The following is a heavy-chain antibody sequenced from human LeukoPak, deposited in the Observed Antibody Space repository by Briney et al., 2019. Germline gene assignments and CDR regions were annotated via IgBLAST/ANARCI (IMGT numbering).Heavy chain of an antibody. Sequence: PGGSLRLSCAASGFTVSSNYMSWVRQAPGKGLEWVSVIYSGGSTYYADSVKGRFTISRDNSKNTLYLQMNSLRAEDTAVYYCARDWDWGCSSTSCYPKHWGQGTLVTVSS. CDR1: GFTVSSNY. V-gene: IGHV3-66*01. J-gene: IGHJ1*01. D-gene: IGHD2-2*01. CDR2: IYSGGST. CDR3: ARDWDWGCSSTSCYPKH.